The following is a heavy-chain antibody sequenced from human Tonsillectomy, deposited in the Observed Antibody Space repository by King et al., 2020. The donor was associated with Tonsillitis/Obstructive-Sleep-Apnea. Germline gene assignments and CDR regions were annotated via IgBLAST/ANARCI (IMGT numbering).Heavy chain of an antibody. CDR1: GYTFTSYY. CDR2: INPSGGST. Sequence: VQLVESGAEVKKPGASVKVYCKASGYTFTSYYMHWVRQAPGQGLEWMGIINPSGGSTSYAQKFQGRVTMTRDTSTSTVYMELSSLRSEDTAVYYCARDGGGTSAEEYFDYWGQGTLVTVSS. V-gene: IGHV1-46*01. CDR3: ARDGGGTSAEEYFDY. J-gene: IGHJ4*02. D-gene: IGHD2-2*01.